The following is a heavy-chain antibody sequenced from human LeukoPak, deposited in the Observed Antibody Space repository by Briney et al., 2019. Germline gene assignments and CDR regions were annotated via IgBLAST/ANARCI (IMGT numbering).Heavy chain of an antibody. V-gene: IGHV3-9*01. D-gene: IGHD2-2*02. CDR3: AKDIGCSSTTCYTSRNYGMDV. CDR1: GFTFSSYS. CDR2: ISWNSGSI. J-gene: IGHJ6*02. Sequence: GGSLRLSCAASGFTFSSYSMNWVRQAPGKGLEWVSGISWNSGSIGYADSVKGRFTISRDNAKNSLYLQMNSLRAEDTALYYCAKDIGCSSTTCYTSRNYGMDVWGQGTTATVSS.